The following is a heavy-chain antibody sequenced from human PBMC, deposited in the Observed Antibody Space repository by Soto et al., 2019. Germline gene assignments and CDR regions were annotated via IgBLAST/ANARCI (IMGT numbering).Heavy chain of an antibody. CDR3: AKDLDSLDP. D-gene: IGHD3-22*01. J-gene: IGHJ5*02. Sequence: GGSRRPSCAASGSTFSSYAMSWVRQAPGKGLEWVSASSGSGGSTYYADSVKGRFTISRDNSKNTLYLQMNSLRAEDTAVYYCAKDLDSLDPWGQGTLVTVSS. CDR1: GSTFSSYA. CDR2: SSGSGGST. V-gene: IGHV3-23*01.